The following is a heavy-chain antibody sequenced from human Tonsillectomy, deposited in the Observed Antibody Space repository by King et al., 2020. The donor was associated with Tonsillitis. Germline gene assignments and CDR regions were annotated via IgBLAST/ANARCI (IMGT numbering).Heavy chain of an antibody. CDR3: VRGDYDILAGPAPIDY. D-gene: IGHD3-9*01. J-gene: IGHJ4*02. CDR1: GFIFSSYW. Sequence: EVQLVESGGGLVQPGESLRLSCAATGFIFSSYWMHWVRQAPGKGLVWVSRINSDGSSTDYADSVKGRFTISRDNAKNTLYLQMNSLRAEDTAVYYCVRGDYDILAGPAPIDYWGQGTLVTVSS. CDR2: INSDGSST. V-gene: IGHV3-74*01.